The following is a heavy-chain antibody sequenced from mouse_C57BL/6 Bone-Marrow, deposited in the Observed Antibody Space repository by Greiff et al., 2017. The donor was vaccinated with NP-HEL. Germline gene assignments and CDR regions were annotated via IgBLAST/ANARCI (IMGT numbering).Heavy chain of an antibody. CDR3: ARAYSNLDY. D-gene: IGHD2-5*01. CDR2: ISDGGSYT. Sequence: DVKLVESGGGLVKPGGSLKLSCAASGFTFSSYAMSWVRQTPEKRLEWVATISDGGSYTYYPDNVKGRFTISRDNAKNNLYLQMSHLKSEDTAMYYCARAYSNLDYWGQGTTLTVSS. CDR1: GFTFSSYA. J-gene: IGHJ2*01. V-gene: IGHV5-4*03.